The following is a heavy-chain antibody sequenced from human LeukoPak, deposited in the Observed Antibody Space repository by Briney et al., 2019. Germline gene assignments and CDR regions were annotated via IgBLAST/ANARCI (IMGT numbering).Heavy chain of an antibody. J-gene: IGHJ4*02. Sequence: GGSLRLSCAASGFTFSSYSMNWVRQAPGQGLEWVSSISCTSTSIYYADSVKGRFTISRDNSKNTLYLQMNSLRAEDTAVYYCARDTAIGLGRGTRPIVGAMRLVDYWGQGTLVTVSS. D-gene: IGHD1-26*01. CDR1: GFTFSSYS. V-gene: IGHV3-21*04. CDR3: ARDTAIGLGRGTRPIVGAMRLVDY. CDR2: ISCTSTSI.